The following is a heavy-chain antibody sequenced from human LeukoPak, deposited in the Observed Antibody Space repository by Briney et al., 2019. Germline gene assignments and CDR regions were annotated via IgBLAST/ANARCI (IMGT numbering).Heavy chain of an antibody. J-gene: IGHJ4*02. D-gene: IGHD3-22*01. CDR1: GFTFSSYA. CDR2: ISASSSI. V-gene: IGHV3-23*01. CDR3: AKGSYYDSSGYYYFDY. Sequence: GGSLRLSCAASGFTFSSYAMNWVRQAPGKGLEWVSGISASSSIYYADSVKGRFTISRDNSKNTLYLQVNSLRADDTAVYYCAKGSYYDSSGYYYFDYWGQGTLVTVSS.